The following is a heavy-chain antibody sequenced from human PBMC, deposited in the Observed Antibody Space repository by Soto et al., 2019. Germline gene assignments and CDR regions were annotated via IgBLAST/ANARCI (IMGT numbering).Heavy chain of an antibody. CDR2: IIPIRGIV. CDR3: ANSPTFHYAADNYVNYGMDV. D-gene: IGHD3-16*01. V-gene: IGHV1-69*02. Sequence: QVQLVQSGAEVKKPGSSVKVSCKASGGTLSRYTISWVRQAPGQGLEWVGKIIPIRGIVNYEQKFQGRVTITADKXXSAAYVERSRLGSEDTAVYYWANSPTFHYAADNYVNYGMDVWGLGTTVTVSS. CDR1: GGTLSRYT. J-gene: IGHJ6*02.